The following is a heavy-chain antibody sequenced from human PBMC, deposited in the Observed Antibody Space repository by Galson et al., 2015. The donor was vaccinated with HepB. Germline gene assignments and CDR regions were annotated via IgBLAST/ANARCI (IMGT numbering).Heavy chain of an antibody. CDR3: AKELNYRLDY. D-gene: IGHD1-7*01. CDR2: ISYDGSNK. J-gene: IGHJ4*02. Sequence: SLRLSCAASGFTFSSYGMHWVRQAPGKGLEWVAVISYDGSNKYYADSVKGRFTISRDNSKNTLYLQMNSLRAEDTAVYYCAKELNYRLDYWGQGTLVTVSS. CDR1: GFTFSSYG. V-gene: IGHV3-30*18.